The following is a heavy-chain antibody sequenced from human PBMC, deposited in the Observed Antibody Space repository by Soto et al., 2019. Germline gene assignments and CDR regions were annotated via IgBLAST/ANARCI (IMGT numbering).Heavy chain of an antibody. Sequence: GCLILSCSGSGFTFSSYSMNWVRQAPGKGLEWVSSISSSSSYIYYADSVKGRFTISRDKAKNSLYLQMNSLRAEDTAVYYCAEGTKGYWGQGILVTVSS. V-gene: IGHV3-21*01. D-gene: IGHD3-10*01. CDR1: GFTFSSYS. CDR2: ISSSSSYI. CDR3: AEGTKGY. J-gene: IGHJ4*02.